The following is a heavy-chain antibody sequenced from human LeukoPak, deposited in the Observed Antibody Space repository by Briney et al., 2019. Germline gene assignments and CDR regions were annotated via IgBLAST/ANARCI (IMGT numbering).Heavy chain of an antibody. Sequence: GGSLRLSCAASGFTFSIYSMNWVRQAPGKGLEWVSHISGNRDTTYHADSVKGRFTVSRDNAKNTLYLQMHSLRDEDTAVYYCARSNIVVRAAAPYAFLIWGQGGIVSVCS. V-gene: IGHV3-48*02. CDR2: ISGNRDTT. D-gene: IGHD2-2*01. CDR3: ARSNIVVRAAAPYAFLI. J-gene: IGHJ3*02. CDR1: GFTFSIYS.